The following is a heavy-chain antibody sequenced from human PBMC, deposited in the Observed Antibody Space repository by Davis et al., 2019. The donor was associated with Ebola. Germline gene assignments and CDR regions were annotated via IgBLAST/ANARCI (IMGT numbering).Heavy chain of an antibody. D-gene: IGHD3-10*01. CDR3: ARVHRSWAFGEGKWFDP. Sequence: GESLKISCAASGFTFSSYVMTWVRQAPGKGLEWVSLTYSAGSTNYADSVKGRFIISKDKSTNTLNLQMNSLRVEDTAGYFCARVHRSWAFGEGKWFDPWGQGTRVTVSS. CDR1: GFTFSSYV. V-gene: IGHV3-53*01. CDR2: TYSAGST. J-gene: IGHJ5*02.